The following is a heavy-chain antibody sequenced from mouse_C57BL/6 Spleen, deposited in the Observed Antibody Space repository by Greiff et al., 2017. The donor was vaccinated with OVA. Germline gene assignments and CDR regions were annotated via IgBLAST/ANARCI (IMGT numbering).Heavy chain of an antibody. Sequence: VQGVESDAELVKPGASVKISCKVSGYTFTDHTIHWMKQRPEQGLEWIGYIYPRDGSTKYNEKFKGKATLTADKSSSTAYMQLNSLTSEDSAVYFCARGYYGSSYDFDYWGQGTTLTVSS. J-gene: IGHJ2*01. CDR1: GYTFTDHT. D-gene: IGHD1-1*01. CDR3: ARGYYGSSYDFDY. V-gene: IGHV1-78*01. CDR2: IYPRDGST.